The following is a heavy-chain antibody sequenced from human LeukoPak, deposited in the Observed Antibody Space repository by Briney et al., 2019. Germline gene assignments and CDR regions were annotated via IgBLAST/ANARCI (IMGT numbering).Heavy chain of an antibody. D-gene: IGHD4-17*01. J-gene: IGHJ1*01. V-gene: IGHV3-23*01. Sequence: PGGSLTLSCAASGFIFNNYALTWLRQAPGRGLEWVSSISGPGTYYADSVKLRFAISRDNYKNMLYLQMSRLRAEDTAVYYCARDPNGNYVGAFDFQRWGQGTLVTVSS. CDR1: GFIFNNYA. CDR2: ISGPGT. CDR3: ARDPNGNYVGAFDFQR.